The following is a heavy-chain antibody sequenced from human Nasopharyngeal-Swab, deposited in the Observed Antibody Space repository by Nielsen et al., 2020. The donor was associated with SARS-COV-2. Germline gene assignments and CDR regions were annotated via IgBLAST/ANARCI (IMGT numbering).Heavy chain of an antibody. CDR3: ARAGGYCSGGSCRRHYYFDY. D-gene: IGHD2-15*01. CDR2: IYYSGST. J-gene: IGHJ4*02. V-gene: IGHV4-31*02. Sequence: WIRQPPGKGLEWIGYIYYSGSTYYNPSLKSRVTISVDTSKNQFSLKLSSVTAADTAVYYCARAGGYCSGGSCRRHYYFDYWGQETLVTVSS.